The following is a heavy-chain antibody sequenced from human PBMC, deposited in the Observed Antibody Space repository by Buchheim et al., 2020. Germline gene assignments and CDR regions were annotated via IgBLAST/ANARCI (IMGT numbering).Heavy chain of an antibody. CDR2: INHSGST. J-gene: IGHJ4*02. D-gene: IGHD2-8*02. CDR3: ARETRCTGGVCYYGDYSLFDY. Sequence: QVQLQQWGAGLLKPSETLSLTCAVYGGSFSGYYWSWIRQPPGKGLEWIGEINHSGSTNYNPSLKSRVPISVDTSKNQFSLKLSSVTAADTAVYYCARETRCTGGVCYYGDYSLFDYWGQGTL. CDR1: GGSFSGYY. V-gene: IGHV4-34*01.